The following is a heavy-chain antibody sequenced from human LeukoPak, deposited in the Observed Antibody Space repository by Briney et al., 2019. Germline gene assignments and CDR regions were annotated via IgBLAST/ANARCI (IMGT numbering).Heavy chain of an antibody. CDR1: GYTFTSYY. V-gene: IGHV1-46*01. J-gene: IGHJ4*02. CDR2: INPSGGST. CDR3: ARNIAAAGDY. Sequence: ASVKVSCKASGYTFTSYYMHWVRQAPGQGLEWMGIINPSGGSTSYAQKFQGRVTMTRDMSTSTVYMGLSSLRSEDTAVYYCARNIAAAGDYWGQGTLVTVSS. D-gene: IGHD6-13*01.